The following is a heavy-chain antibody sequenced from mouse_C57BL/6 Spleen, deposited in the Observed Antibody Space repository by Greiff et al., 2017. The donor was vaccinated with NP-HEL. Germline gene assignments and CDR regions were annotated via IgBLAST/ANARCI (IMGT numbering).Heavy chain of an antibody. CDR3: ARGYDYDGYYAMDY. D-gene: IGHD2-4*01. Sequence: QVQLKQSGPGLVAPSQSLSITCTVSGFSLTSYAISWVRQPPGKGLEWLGVIWTGGGTNYNSALKSRLSISKDNSKSQVFLKMNSLQTDDTARYYCARGYDYDGYYAMDYWGQGTSVTVSS. CDR1: GFSLTSYA. J-gene: IGHJ4*01. V-gene: IGHV2-9-1*01. CDR2: IWTGGGT.